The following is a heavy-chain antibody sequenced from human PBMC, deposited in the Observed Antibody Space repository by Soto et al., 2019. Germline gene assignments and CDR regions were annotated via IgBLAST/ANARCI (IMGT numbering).Heavy chain of an antibody. CDR1: GFMFNTYG. CDR3: SRDRGSTWLYYFDF. CDR2: ISYDGSNK. D-gene: IGHD6-13*01. V-gene: IGHV3-30*03. J-gene: IGHJ4*02. Sequence: GGSLRLSLAASGFMFNTYGMHWVRQAPGKGLEWVAVISYDGSNKYYADSVTGRFTISRANSKNTLYLQMNSLRAEDTALYYCSRDRGSTWLYYFDFWGQGT.